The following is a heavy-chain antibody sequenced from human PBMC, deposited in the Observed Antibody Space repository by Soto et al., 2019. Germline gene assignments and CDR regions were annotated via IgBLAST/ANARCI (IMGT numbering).Heavy chain of an antibody. CDR3: ARAGGLGAVAADY. J-gene: IGHJ4*02. D-gene: IGHD6-19*01. V-gene: IGHV4-30-2*01. Sequence: QLQLQESGSGLVKPSQTLSLTCAVSGGSISSGGYSWSWIRQPPGKGLEWIGYIYHSGSTYYNPSLKSRVAISVDWYKKQFSLKLSSVTAANTAVYYCARAGGLGAVAADYWGQGTLVTVSS. CDR2: IYHSGST. CDR1: GGSISSGGYS.